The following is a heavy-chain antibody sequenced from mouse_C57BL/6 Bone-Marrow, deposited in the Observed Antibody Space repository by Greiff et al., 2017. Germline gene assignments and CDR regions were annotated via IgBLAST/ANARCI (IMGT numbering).Heavy chain of an antibody. J-gene: IGHJ3*01. CDR1: GYTFTSYW. D-gene: IGHD2-1*01. CDR2: IYPGNSDT. CDR3: ARDGNFWFAY. Sequence: VQLQQSGTVLARPGASVKMSCKTSGYTFTSYWMHWVKQRPGQGLEWIGAIYPGNSDTSYNQKFKGKATFTADTSSNTAYMQLSSLTTEDSAIYYCARDGNFWFAYWGQGTLVTVSA. V-gene: IGHV1-5*01.